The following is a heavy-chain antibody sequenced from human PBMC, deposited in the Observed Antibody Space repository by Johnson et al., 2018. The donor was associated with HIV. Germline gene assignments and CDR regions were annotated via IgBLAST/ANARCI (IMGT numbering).Heavy chain of an antibody. J-gene: IGHJ3*02. CDR1: GFIFSDYY. Sequence: QVQLVESGGGVVQPGRSLSLSCVGSGFIFSDYYMSWIRQAPGKGLEWVSYISSSGNPIYYADSLKGRFTISRDNAKNSLYLQMNSLRAEDTAVYYCARDWVIGDAFDIWGQGTKVTVSS. CDR3: ARDWVIGDAFDI. V-gene: IGHV3-11*04. CDR2: ISSSGNPI. D-gene: IGHD2-21*01.